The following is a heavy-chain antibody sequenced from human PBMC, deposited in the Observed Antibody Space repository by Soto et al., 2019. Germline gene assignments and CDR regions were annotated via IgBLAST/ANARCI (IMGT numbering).Heavy chain of an antibody. Sequence: DVQLVESGGGLVRPGGSLRLSCAASGFTFSSYWMHWVRQVPGKGLVWVSRINEYGSVINYADSVKGRFTIFRANSKNTLYLEMNSLRAEDAAVYYCTRDIGGRGAYWGQGTLVTVSS. CDR1: GFTFSSYW. CDR2: INEYGSVI. CDR3: TRDIGGRGAY. D-gene: IGHD3-16*01. V-gene: IGHV3-74*01. J-gene: IGHJ4*02.